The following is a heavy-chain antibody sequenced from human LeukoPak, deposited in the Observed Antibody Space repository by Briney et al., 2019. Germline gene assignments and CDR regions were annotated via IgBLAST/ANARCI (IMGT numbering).Heavy chain of an antibody. V-gene: IGHV4-31*03. D-gene: IGHD1-26*01. Sequence: SETLSLTCTVSGGSISSGGYYWSWVRQHRGEGLEWIGYIYYSGSTYYNPSLKSRVPISVDTSKTQFSLKLSSVTAADTAVYYCARDRFGSRALDIWGQGTMVTVSS. CDR2: IYYSGST. CDR3: ARDRFGSRALDI. J-gene: IGHJ3*02. CDR1: GGSISSGGYY.